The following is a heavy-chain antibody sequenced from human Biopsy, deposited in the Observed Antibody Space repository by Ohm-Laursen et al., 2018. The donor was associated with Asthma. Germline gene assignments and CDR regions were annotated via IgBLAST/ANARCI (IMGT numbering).Heavy chain of an antibody. CDR1: GFSFSNYG. CDR3: AKEVFPGWELRRGPDS. V-gene: IGHV3-30*18. Sequence: SLRLSCAASGFSFSNYGMHWVRQAPGKGLDWVAVISLDGTNRNYTDSVKGRFTISRDNSRNTLHLEMNSLRAEDAAVYFCAKEVFPGWELRRGPDSWGQGTLVTVSS. J-gene: IGHJ4*02. CDR2: ISLDGTNR. D-gene: IGHD1-26*01.